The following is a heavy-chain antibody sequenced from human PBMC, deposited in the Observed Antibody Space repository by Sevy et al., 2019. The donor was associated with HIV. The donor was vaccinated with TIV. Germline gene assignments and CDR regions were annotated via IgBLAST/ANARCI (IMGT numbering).Heavy chain of an antibody. Sequence: SETLSLTCTVSGGSISSYYWSWIRQPAGKGLEWIGRIYTSGSTNYNPSLKSRVTMSVDTSKNQFSLKLSSVTAADTAGYYWAREGGGYCGGDCLDYWGQGTLVTVSS. CDR2: IYTSGST. V-gene: IGHV4-4*07. CDR1: GGSISSYY. J-gene: IGHJ4*02. D-gene: IGHD2-21*02. CDR3: AREGGGYCGGDCLDY.